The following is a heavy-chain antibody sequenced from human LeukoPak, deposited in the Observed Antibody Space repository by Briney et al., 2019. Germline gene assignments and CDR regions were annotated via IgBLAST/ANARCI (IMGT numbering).Heavy chain of an antibody. CDR3: ARQSDSSGWSTYGY. V-gene: IGHV4-59*08. Sequence: SETLSLTCAVSGGSITSYYWSWIRQPAGKGLEWIGYIYYSGSTNSNPSLKSRVTISVDTSKNQFSLKLSSVTAADTAVYYCARQSDSSGWSTYGYWGQGTLVTVSS. D-gene: IGHD6-19*01. J-gene: IGHJ4*02. CDR2: IYYSGST. CDR1: GGSITSYY.